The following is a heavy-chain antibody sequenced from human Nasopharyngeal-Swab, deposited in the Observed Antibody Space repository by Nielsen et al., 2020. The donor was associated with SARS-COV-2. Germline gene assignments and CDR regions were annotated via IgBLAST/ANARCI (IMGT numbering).Heavy chain of an antibody. CDR2: INHRGST. V-gene: IGHV4-34*01. J-gene: IGHJ4*02. D-gene: IGHD6-13*01. Sequence: SETLSLTCAVYGGSFSGYYWSWIRQPPGKGLEWIGEINHRGSTNYNPSLKSRVTISVDTSKNQFSLKLSSVTAADTAVYYCARGWGYSSSWYGVFDYWGQGTLVTVSS. CDR1: GGSFSGYY. CDR3: ARGWGYSSSWYGVFDY.